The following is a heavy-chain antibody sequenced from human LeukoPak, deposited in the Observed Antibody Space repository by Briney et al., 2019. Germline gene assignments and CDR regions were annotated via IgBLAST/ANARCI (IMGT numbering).Heavy chain of an antibody. Sequence: SETLSLTCTVSGGSISSGDYYWSWIRQPPGKGLEWIGYIYYSGSTYYNPSLKSRVTISVDTSKNQFSLKLSSVTAADTAVYYCASHRARVAARYYYYGMDVWGQGTTVTVSS. CDR1: GGSISSGDYY. V-gene: IGHV4-30-4*01. J-gene: IGHJ6*02. CDR3: ASHRARVAARYYYYGMDV. D-gene: IGHD2-15*01. CDR2: IYYSGST.